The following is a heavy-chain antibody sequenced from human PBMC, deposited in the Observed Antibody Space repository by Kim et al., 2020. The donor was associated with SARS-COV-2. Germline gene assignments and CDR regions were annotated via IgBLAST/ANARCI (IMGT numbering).Heavy chain of an antibody. J-gene: IGHJ4*02. CDR3: AKGAVDIVATIDPLYY. D-gene: IGHD5-12*01. Sequence: SVKGRFTISRDNSKNTLYLQMNSLRAEDTAVYYCAKGAVDIVATIDPLYYWGQGTLVTVSS. V-gene: IGHV3-23*01.